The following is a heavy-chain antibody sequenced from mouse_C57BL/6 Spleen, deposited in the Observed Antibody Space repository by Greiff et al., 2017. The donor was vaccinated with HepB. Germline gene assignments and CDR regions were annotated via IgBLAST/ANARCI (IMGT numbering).Heavy chain of an antibody. CDR1: GYTFTDYE. CDR2: IDPETGGT. CDR3: TRWGAAY. J-gene: IGHJ3*01. Sequence: VQLVESGAELVRPGASVTLSCKASGYTFTDYEMHWVKQTPVHGLEWIGAIDPETGGTAYNQKFKGKAILTADKSSSTAYMELRSLTSEDSAVYYCTRWGAAYWGQGTLVTVSA. V-gene: IGHV1-15*01.